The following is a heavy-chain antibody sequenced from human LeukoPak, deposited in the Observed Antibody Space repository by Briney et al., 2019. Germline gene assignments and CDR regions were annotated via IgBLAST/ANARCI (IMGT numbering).Heavy chain of an antibody. Sequence: SETLSLTCAVYGGSFSGYYWSWIRQPPGKGLEWIGEINHSGSTNNNPSLKSRVTISVDTSKNQFSLKLSSVTAADTAVYYCARGRLIYCSGGSCYTRRFDPWGQGTLVTVSS. J-gene: IGHJ5*02. CDR1: GGSFSGYY. CDR2: INHSGST. V-gene: IGHV4-34*01. D-gene: IGHD2-15*01. CDR3: ARGRLIYCSGGSCYTRRFDP.